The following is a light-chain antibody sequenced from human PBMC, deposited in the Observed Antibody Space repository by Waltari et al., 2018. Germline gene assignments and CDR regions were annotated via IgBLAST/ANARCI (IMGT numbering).Light chain of an antibody. Sequence: EIVLTQSPATLSLSPGERATHSCRASQSVNIYLAWYQQKPGQAPRLLIYDTSNRAAGIPARFSGSGSGTDFTLTISSLEPEDFAVYYCQQRSGWPQTFGQGTRLEI. V-gene: IGKV3-11*01. J-gene: IGKJ2*01. CDR3: QQRSGWPQT. CDR2: DTS. CDR1: QSVNIY.